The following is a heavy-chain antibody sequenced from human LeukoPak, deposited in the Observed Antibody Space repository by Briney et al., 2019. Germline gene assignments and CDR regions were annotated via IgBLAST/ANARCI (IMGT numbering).Heavy chain of an antibody. J-gene: IGHJ3*02. Sequence: GGSLRLSCAASGFTFSSYAMHWVRQAPGKGLEWVAVISYDGSNKYYADSVKGRFTISRDNAKNSLYLQMNSLRAEDTAVYYCAREDDSSGYYSDAFDIWGQGTRLTVSS. V-gene: IGHV3-30-3*01. CDR3: AREDDSSGYYSDAFDI. D-gene: IGHD3-22*01. CDR2: ISYDGSNK. CDR1: GFTFSSYA.